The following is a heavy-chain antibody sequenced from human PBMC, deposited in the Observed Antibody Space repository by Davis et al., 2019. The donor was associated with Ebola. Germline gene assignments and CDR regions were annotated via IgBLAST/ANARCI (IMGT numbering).Heavy chain of an antibody. Sequence: SETLSLTCTVSGGSVSSGGYYWNWIRQPPGKGLEWIGYIYYSGSTDYSPSLRGRVTISLDTSKNQFSLRLSSVTAADTAIYYCARRNYYYENFWGQGILVTVSS. CDR3: ARRNYYYENF. CDR2: IYYSGST. J-gene: IGHJ4*02. V-gene: IGHV4-61*08. CDR1: GGSVSSGGYY. D-gene: IGHD3-22*01.